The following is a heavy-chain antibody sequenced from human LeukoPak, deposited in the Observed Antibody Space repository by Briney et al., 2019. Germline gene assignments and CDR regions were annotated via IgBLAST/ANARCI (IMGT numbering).Heavy chain of an antibody. Sequence: GGSLRLSCAASGFTFTKYAMSWVRQAAGKGLEWVSAIGGSGTKTFYAESVKGRFTISRDNSKNTLYLQMNSLRAEDTAVYYCAKGGMVYAIMDDYWGQGTLVTVSS. J-gene: IGHJ4*02. CDR2: IGGSGTKT. CDR1: GFTFTKYA. CDR3: AKGGMVYAIMDDY. V-gene: IGHV3-23*01. D-gene: IGHD2-8*01.